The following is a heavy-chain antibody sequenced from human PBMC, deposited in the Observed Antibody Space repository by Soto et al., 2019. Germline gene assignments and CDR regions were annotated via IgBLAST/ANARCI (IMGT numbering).Heavy chain of an antibody. V-gene: IGHV4-59*11. Sequence: QVQLQESGPGLVKPSETLSLTCTVSGGSISNHYWSWIRQPPGKGLEWIGYIYYSGSTNYNPSLKSRVTISVDTSKNQFALKLSSVTAADTAVYYCARDNTIIEATYHFYSTDVWGKGTTVSVS. CDR2: IYYSGST. CDR1: GGSISNHY. J-gene: IGHJ6*03. D-gene: IGHD5-12*01. CDR3: ARDNTIIEATYHFYSTDV.